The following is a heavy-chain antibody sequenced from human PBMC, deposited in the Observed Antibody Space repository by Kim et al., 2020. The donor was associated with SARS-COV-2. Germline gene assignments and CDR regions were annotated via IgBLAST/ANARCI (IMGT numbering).Heavy chain of an antibody. D-gene: IGHD3-22*01. J-gene: IGHJ4*02. CDR3: ARDSSGRYIVEY. Sequence: YHEDTVDGRVTISRDKSKNTLYLRMNSLRAEYTAVYYCARDSSGRYIVEYWGQGTLVAVAS. V-gene: IGHV3-30*07.